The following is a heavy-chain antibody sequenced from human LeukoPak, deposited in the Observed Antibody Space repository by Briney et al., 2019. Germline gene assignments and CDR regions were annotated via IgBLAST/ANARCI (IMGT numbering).Heavy chain of an antibody. J-gene: IGHJ2*01. V-gene: IGHV4-59*08. CDR3: ARHKRTYYDILTGSHRPYWYFDL. Sequence: KPSETLSLTCTVSGGSISSYYWSWIRQPPGKGLEWIGYIYYSGSTNYNPSLKSRVTISVDTSKNQFSLKLSSVTAADTAVYYCARHKRTYYDILTGSHRPYWYFDLWGRGTLVTVSS. D-gene: IGHD3-9*01. CDR2: IYYSGST. CDR1: GGSISSYY.